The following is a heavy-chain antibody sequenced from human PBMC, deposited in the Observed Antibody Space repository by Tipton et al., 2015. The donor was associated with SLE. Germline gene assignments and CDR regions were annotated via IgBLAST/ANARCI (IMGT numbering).Heavy chain of an antibody. V-gene: IGHV1-18*01. CDR1: GYSFTTSG. J-gene: IGHJ5*02. CDR2: ISSDSGNT. CDR3: ARDPGYTTSSVFDL. Sequence: QSGAEVKKPGASVKVSCKASGYSFTTSGISWVRQAPGQGLEWIRWISSDSGNTNYAQKVRGRVLITTDTSTTTTYMELRSLRSDDTALYYCARDPGYTTSSVFDLWGQGTLVTVSS. D-gene: IGHD6-6*01.